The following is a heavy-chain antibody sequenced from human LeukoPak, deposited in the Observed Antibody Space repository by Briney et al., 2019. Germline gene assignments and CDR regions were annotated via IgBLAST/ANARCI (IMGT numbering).Heavy chain of an antibody. CDR2: IKQDGSEK. J-gene: IGHJ4*02. CDR3: ARADWGDYYGSGSKSPYFDY. Sequence: GGSLRLSCAASGFTFSSYEMNWVRQAPGKGLEWVANIKQDGSEKYYVDSVKGRFTISRDNAKNSLYLQMNSLRAEDTAVYYCARADWGDYYGSGSKSPYFDYWGQGTLVTVSS. CDR1: GFTFSSYE. D-gene: IGHD3-10*01. V-gene: IGHV3-7*01.